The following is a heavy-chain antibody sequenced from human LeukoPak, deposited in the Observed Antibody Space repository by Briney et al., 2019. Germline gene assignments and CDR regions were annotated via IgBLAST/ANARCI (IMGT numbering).Heavy chain of an antibody. J-gene: IGHJ4*02. V-gene: IGHV4-34*01. CDR3: ARGYSSSYDY. CDR2: INHSGST. CDR1: GGSFSGHY. D-gene: IGHD6-6*01. Sequence: PSETLSLTCAVYGGSFSGHYWSWIRQPPGKGLEWIGEINHSGSTNYNPSLKSRVTISVDTSKNQFSLKLSSVTAADTAVYYCARGYSSSYDYWGQGTLVTVSS.